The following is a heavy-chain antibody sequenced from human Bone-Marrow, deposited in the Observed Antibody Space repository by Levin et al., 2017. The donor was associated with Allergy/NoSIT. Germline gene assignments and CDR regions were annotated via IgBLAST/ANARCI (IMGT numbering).Heavy chain of an antibody. CDR3: VHIAKVGINDF. CDR2: INSDGSST. V-gene: IGHV3-74*01. Sequence: GESLKISCAASGFTLSSNWMHWVRQAPGKGLVWVSRINSDGSSTNYADSVKGRFTISRDSPKNMLYLQMNSLRVEDTAIYYCVHIAKVGINDFWGQGTLVTVSS. D-gene: IGHD6-13*01. CDR1: GFTLSSNW. J-gene: IGHJ4*02.